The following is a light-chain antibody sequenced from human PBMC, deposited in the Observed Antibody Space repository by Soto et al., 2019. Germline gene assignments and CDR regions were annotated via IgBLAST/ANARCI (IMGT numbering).Light chain of an antibody. J-gene: IGKJ1*01. V-gene: IGKV3-15*01. CDR3: QQYSIWRT. CDR1: ERVSNN. Sequence: DIVMTQSPATLSLSPGERAILSCRASERVSNNLAWYQQKAGQAPMLLIYGASTRATGIPARFSGSGSGTEFTLTISSLESEDVAVYYCQQYSIWRTFGQGTKVDIK. CDR2: GAS.